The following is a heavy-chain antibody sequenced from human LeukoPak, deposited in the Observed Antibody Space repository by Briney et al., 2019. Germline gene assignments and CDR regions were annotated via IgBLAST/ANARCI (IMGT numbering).Heavy chain of an antibody. Sequence: GGSLRLSCAASGFTFSKDDFHWVRQAPGKGLEWVAAIGVTGDTYYADSVKGRFTISRDNGKNSLYLQMNSLRPDNTALYYCARGNRDTSGFYFYYGMDVWGPGSTVTVSS. CDR1: GFTFSKDD. J-gene: IGHJ6*02. V-gene: IGHV3-13*01. CDR2: IGVTGDT. CDR3: ARGNRDTSGFYFYYGMDV. D-gene: IGHD6-19*01.